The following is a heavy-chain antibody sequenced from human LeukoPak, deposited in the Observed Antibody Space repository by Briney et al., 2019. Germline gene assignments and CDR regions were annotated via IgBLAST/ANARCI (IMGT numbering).Heavy chain of an antibody. D-gene: IGHD3-16*01. J-gene: IGHJ4*02. Sequence: ASVKVSCKASGYTFTGYYIQWVRQAPGQGLERMGWINPNSGGTNYAHKFQGRVTMTRDTSISTAYTELSRLRSDDTAVYYCAKRGADDYFDYWGQGSLVTVSS. CDR3: AKRGADDYFDY. CDR1: GYTFTGYY. V-gene: IGHV1-2*02. CDR2: INPNSGGT.